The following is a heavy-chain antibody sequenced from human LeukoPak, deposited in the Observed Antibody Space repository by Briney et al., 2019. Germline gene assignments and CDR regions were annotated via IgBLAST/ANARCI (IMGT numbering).Heavy chain of an antibody. CDR1: GFTFNHYG. CDR3: ARDFKSGYVDS. V-gene: IGHV3-33*01. Sequence: GGSLRLSCAAAGFTFNHYGMHWVRQAPGKGLEWVAVIYDDGSKEYFADSVKGRFTISRDNSKNTVLLQMNSLRAEDTAVFYCARDFKSGYVDSWGQGTLVTVSS. D-gene: IGHD3-3*01. J-gene: IGHJ4*02. CDR2: IYDDGSKE.